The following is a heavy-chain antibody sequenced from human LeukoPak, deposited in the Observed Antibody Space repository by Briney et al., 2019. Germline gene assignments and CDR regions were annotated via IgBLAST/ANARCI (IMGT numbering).Heavy chain of an antibody. J-gene: IGHJ3*02. CDR2: IYASGST. CDR1: GGSISGYY. CDR3: AREEEYSYGYFTNAFDI. V-gene: IGHV4-4*07. D-gene: IGHD5-18*01. Sequence: PWETLSLTCNVSGGSISGYYWHWIRQPAGKGLEWIERIYASGSTNYNPSLGSRVTMSLDTSKNYFSLKLNSVTAADTAVYYCAREEEYSYGYFTNAFDIWGQGTMVTVSS.